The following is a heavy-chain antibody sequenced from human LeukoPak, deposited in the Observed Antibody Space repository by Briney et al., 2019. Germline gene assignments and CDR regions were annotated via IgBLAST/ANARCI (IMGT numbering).Heavy chain of an antibody. CDR1: GGSISSGDYY. CDR2: IYYSGST. V-gene: IGHV4-61*08. Sequence: SQTLSLTCTVSGGSISSGDYYWSWIRQPPGKGLEWIGYIYYSGSTNYNPSLKSRVTISVDTSKNQFSLKLSSVTAADTAVYYCARSDIVAHLFDPWGQGTLVPVSS. CDR3: ARSDIVAHLFDP. D-gene: IGHD2-15*01. J-gene: IGHJ5*02.